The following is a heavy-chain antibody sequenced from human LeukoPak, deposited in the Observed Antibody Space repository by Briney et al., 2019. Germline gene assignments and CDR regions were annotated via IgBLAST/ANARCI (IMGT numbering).Heavy chain of an antibody. CDR2: ISWNSGSI. D-gene: IGHD6-19*01. J-gene: IGHJ4*02. V-gene: IGHV3-9*01. Sequence: GGSLRLSCAASAFDFDDYAMHWVRQAPGKGLEWVSGISWNSGSIGYADSVKGRFTISRDNAKNSLYLQMNSLRAEDTAVYYCARAVAGCFDYWGQGTLVTVSS. CDR1: AFDFDDYA. CDR3: ARAVAGCFDY.